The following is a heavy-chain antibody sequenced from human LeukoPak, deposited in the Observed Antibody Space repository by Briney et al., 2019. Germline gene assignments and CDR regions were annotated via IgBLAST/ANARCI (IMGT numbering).Heavy chain of an antibody. J-gene: IGHJ3*02. CDR2: ISAYNGNT. D-gene: IGHD3-10*01. CDR3: ARQDYYGSGSYTAFDI. Sequence: ASVKVSCKASGYTFTSYGISWVRQAPGQGLEWMGWISAYNGNTSYAQKLQGRVTMTTDTSTSTAYMELRSLRSDDTAVYYCARQDYYGSGSYTAFDIWGQGTMVTVSS. V-gene: IGHV1-18*01. CDR1: GYTFTSYG.